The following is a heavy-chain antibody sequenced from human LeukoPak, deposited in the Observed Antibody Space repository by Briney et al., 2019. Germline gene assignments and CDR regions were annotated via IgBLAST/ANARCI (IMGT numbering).Heavy chain of an antibody. V-gene: IGHV1-2*06. CDR1: GYTFTGYY. CDR3: ARDRSGYSYREPLDH. D-gene: IGHD5-18*01. CDR2: INPNTGGT. J-gene: IGHJ4*02. Sequence: GASVKVSCKASGYTFTGYYLHWVRQAPGQGLEWLGRINPNTGGTDDAQKFQGRVTMTRDTSINTAYMELSRLRPDDTAVYYCARDRSGYSYREPLDHWGQGTLVIVSS.